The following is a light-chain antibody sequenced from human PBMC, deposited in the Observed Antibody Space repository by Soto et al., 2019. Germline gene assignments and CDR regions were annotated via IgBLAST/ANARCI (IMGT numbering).Light chain of an antibody. Sequence: IVMTQSPGTLSVSPGERATLSCRASQNIGNKVGWYQQKPGQAPRLLIYGASTRATGIPVRFSGSGSGPEVTLNITSLQSEDSAVYYCQEYNYWHPITFGGGTKVDIK. CDR1: QNIGNK. V-gene: IGKV3-15*01. CDR2: GAS. CDR3: QEYNYWHPIT. J-gene: IGKJ4*01.